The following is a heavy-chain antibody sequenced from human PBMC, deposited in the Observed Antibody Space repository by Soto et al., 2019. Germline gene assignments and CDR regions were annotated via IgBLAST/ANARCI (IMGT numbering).Heavy chain of an antibody. J-gene: IGHJ4*02. CDR2: ISAYNGNT. CDR3: AKQSDYDILTGYYNPRFDY. CDR1: GYTFTSYG. D-gene: IGHD3-9*01. Sequence: QVQLVQSGAEVKKPGASVKVSCKASGYTFTSYGINWVRQAPGQGLEWMGWISAYNGNTNYAQKLQGRITITTDTSTSTAYMELRSLRSDDTAVYYCAKQSDYDILTGYYNPRFDYWGQGTMVTVSS. V-gene: IGHV1-18*01.